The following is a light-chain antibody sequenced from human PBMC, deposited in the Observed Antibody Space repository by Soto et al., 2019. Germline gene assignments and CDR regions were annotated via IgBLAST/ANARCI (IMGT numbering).Light chain of an antibody. V-gene: IGLV2-14*01. J-gene: IGLJ3*02. Sequence: QSALTQPASVSGSPGQSITISCTGTSSDVGGYNYVSWFQQHPGEAPKLMIYEVTNRPSGVSNRFSASKSGNTASLTISGLQAEDEADYYCSSFTTSKTWVFGGGTKLTVL. CDR1: SSDVGGYNY. CDR3: SSFTTSKTWV. CDR2: EVT.